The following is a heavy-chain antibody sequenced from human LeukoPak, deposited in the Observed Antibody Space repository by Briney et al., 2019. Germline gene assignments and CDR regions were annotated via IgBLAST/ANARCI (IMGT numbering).Heavy chain of an antibody. CDR1: GGSISSSSYY. CDR2: IYYTGNA. Sequence: SETLSLTCTVSGGSISSSSYYWGWIRQPPGKGLEWIGYIYYTGNANNNPSLTSRVTMSLDTSKNQFSLKLTSVTAADTAVYYCARAGDSSGYYVSWFDPWGQGTLVTVSS. D-gene: IGHD3-22*01. CDR3: ARAGDSSGYYVSWFDP. J-gene: IGHJ5*02. V-gene: IGHV4-30-4*08.